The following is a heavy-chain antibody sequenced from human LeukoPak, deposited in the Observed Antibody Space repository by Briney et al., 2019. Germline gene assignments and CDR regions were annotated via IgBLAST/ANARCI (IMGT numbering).Heavy chain of an antibody. Sequence: PSETLSLTCTVSGGSISSSSYYWGWIRQPPGKGLEWIGSIYYSGSTYYNPSLKSRVTISVDTSKNQFSLKLSSETAADTAVYYCARALVATINYWGQGTLVTVSS. CDR1: GGSISSSSYY. V-gene: IGHV4-39*07. CDR3: ARALVATINY. J-gene: IGHJ4*02. CDR2: IYYSGST. D-gene: IGHD5-12*01.